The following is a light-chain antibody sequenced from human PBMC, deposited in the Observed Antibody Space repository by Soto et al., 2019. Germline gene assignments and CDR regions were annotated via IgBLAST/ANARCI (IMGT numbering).Light chain of an antibody. V-gene: IGKV3-15*01. CDR2: VAS. CDR1: QSVSSN. CDR3: QQYNVWPLT. Sequence: EIVMTQSPATLSVSPGERATLSCRASQSVSSNLAWYQQKPGQTPKLLIYVASTSATGIPARFSGSWSGTEFTLTISSLQSEDFAVYYCQQYNVWPLTFGGGTKVEFK. J-gene: IGKJ4*01.